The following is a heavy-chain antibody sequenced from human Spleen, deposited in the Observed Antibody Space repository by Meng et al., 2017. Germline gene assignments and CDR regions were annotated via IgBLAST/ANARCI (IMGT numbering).Heavy chain of an antibody. V-gene: IGHV3-13*01. CDR2: IGKAGDT. CDR1: GFTFSSYD. J-gene: IGHJ5*01. Sequence: GESLKISCAASGFTFSSYDMHWVRQPTGKGLEWVSSIGKAGDTYYAGSVKGRFTISRENAKNSLYLQMNSLRAGDAAVYYCAREAITMIVAVPDGWFDPWGQGTMVTVSS. CDR3: AREAITMIVAVPDGWFDP. D-gene: IGHD3-22*01.